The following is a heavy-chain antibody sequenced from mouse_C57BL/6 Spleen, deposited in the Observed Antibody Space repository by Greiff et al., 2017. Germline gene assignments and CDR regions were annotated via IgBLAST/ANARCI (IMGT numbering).Heavy chain of an antibody. CDR1: GYTFTSYW. D-gene: IGHD2-3*01. CDR2: INPSNGGT. J-gene: IGHJ1*03. V-gene: IGHV1-53*01. Sequence: VQLQQPGTELVKPGASVKLSCKASGYTFTSYWMHWVKQRPGQGLEWIGNINPSNGGTNYNEKFKSKATLTVDKSSSTAYMQLSSLTSEDSAVYCGTRGPAYDGYYWYFDVWGTGTTVTVSS. CDR3: TRGPAYDGYYWYFDV.